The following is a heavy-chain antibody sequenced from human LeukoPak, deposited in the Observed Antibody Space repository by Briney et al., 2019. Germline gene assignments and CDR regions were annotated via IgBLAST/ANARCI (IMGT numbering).Heavy chain of an antibody. CDR1: GFSFSVYT. CDR3: ARGAFDI. J-gene: IGHJ3*02. CDR2: ISFDGTNK. Sequence: GGSLRLSCAASGFSFSVYTIQWVRQAPGKGLEWVAVISFDGTNKYYADSVKGRFTISRDNAKNSLYLQMNSLRAEDTAVYYCARGAFDIWGQGTMVTVSS. V-gene: IGHV3-30-3*01.